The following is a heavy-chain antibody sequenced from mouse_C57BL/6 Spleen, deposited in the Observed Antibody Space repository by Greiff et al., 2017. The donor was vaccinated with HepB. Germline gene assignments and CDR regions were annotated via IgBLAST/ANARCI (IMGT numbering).Heavy chain of an antibody. CDR2: ISDGGSYT. V-gene: IGHV5-4*01. Sequence: EVQLVESGGGLVKPGGSLKLSCAASGFTFGSYAMSWVRQTPEKRLEWVATISDGGSYTYYPDNVKGRFTISRDNAKNNLYLQMSHLKSEDTAMYYCARDDPFAYWGQGTLVTVSA. CDR1: GFTFGSYA. CDR3: ARDDPFAY. J-gene: IGHJ3*01.